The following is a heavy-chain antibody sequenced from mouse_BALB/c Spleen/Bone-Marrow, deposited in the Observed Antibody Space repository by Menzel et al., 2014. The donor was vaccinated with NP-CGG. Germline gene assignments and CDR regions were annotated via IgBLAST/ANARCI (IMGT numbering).Heavy chain of an antibody. V-gene: IGHV1S81*02. CDR3: TRLPH. CDR2: INPSNGGT. CDR1: GYTFTNYY. Sequence: QVQLQQFGAELVKPGASVKLSCRASGYTFTNYYMYWVKQRPGQGLEWIGEINPSNGGTNFNEKFKSKATLTVDKSSSTAYMQLSSLTSEDSAVYYCTRLPHWGQGTSVTVSS. D-gene: IGHD5-1*01. J-gene: IGHJ4*01.